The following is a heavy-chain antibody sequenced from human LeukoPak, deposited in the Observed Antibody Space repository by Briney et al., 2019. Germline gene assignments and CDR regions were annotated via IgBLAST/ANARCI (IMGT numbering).Heavy chain of an antibody. Sequence: SQTLSLTCTVSGGSISSGDYYWSWIRQPPGKGLEWIGYIYYSGSTYYNPSLKSRVTISVDTSKNQFSLKLSSGTAADTAVYYCARDEWSGYDLDYWGQGTLVTVSS. V-gene: IGHV4-30-4*08. CDR1: GGSISSGDYY. CDR2: IYYSGST. J-gene: IGHJ4*02. CDR3: ARDEWSGYDLDY. D-gene: IGHD5-12*01.